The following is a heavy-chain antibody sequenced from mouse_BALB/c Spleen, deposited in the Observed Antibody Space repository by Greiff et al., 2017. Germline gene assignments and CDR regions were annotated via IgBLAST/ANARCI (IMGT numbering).Heavy chain of an antibody. Sequence: QVQLQQPGPGLVQPSQSLSITCTVSGFSLTSYGVHWVRQSPGKGLEWLGVIWSGGSTDYNAAFISRLSISKDNSKSQVFFKMNSLQANDTAIYYCARKRGGTTAYAMDYWGQGTSVTVSS. D-gene: IGHD1-2*01. CDR1: GFSLTSYG. V-gene: IGHV2-2*02. J-gene: IGHJ4*01. CDR2: IWSGGST. CDR3: ARKRGGTTAYAMDY.